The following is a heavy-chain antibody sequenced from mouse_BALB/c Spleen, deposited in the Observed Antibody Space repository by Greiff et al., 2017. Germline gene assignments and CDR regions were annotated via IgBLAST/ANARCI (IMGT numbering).Heavy chain of an antibody. CDR1: GYTFTSYY. V-gene: IGHV1S81*02. CDR3: TRSYYGSSPFDY. J-gene: IGHJ2*01. CDR2: INPSNGGT. D-gene: IGHD1-1*01. Sequence: VKLMESGAELVKPGASVKLSCKASGYTFTSYYMYWVKQRPGQGLEWIGEINPSNGGTNFNEKFKSKATLTVDKSSSTAYMQLSSLTSEDSAVYYCTRSYYGSSPFDYWGQGTTLTVSS.